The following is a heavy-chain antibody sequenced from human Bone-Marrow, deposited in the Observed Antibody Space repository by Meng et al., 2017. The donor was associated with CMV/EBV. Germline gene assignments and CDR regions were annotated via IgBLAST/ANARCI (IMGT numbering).Heavy chain of an antibody. J-gene: IGHJ4*02. V-gene: IGHV3-15*01. Sequence: GGSLRLSCAASGFTFSNAWMNWVRQAPGKGLEWVGRIKSKTDGGTTDYATPVKGRLTISRDDSKNTLYLQLNSLKTEDTAVYYCTTVSNYDLFDYWGQGTLVTVSS. CDR1: GFTFSNAW. CDR3: TTVSNYDLFDY. D-gene: IGHD4-11*01. CDR2: IKSKTDGGTT.